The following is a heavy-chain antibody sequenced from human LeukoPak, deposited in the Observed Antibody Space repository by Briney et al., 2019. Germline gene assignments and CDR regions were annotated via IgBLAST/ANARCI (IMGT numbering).Heavy chain of an antibody. CDR3: ARDHYSANSCYEDYYNGLDV. Sequence: ASVKVSCKASGYTFTAYYLQWVRLAPGQGLEWMGWINPKSGGTEYAQRFQGRVTMTRDTSISTAYMELSRLRSDDTAVYYCARDHYSANSCYEDYYNGLDVWGQGTTVTVSS. CDR1: GYTFTAYY. D-gene: IGHD2-2*01. J-gene: IGHJ6*02. V-gene: IGHV1-2*02. CDR2: INPKSGGT.